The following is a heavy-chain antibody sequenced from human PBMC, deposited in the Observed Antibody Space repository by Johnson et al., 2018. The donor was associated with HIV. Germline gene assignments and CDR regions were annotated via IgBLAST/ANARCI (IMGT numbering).Heavy chain of an antibody. CDR2: IDSGGGT. CDR1: GITFSSYG. Sequence: VQLVESGGGVVQPGRSLRLSCEASGITFSSYGMNWVRQGPGKGLEWVSVIDSGGGTKYADSVTGRFTISRDNSKNTLYLQMNSLRAEDTAVYFCARGCRDGYTCDAFDVWGQGTRVTVSS. CDR3: ARGCRDGYTCDAFDV. V-gene: IGHV3-66*01. D-gene: IGHD5-24*01. J-gene: IGHJ3*01.